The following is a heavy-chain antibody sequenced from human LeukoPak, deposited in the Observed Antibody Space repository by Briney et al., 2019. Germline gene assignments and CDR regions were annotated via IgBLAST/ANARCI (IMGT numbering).Heavy chain of an antibody. CDR3: ARDMTTVTYEDY. CDR2: INHSGST. CDR1: GGSFSGYY. V-gene: IGHV4-34*01. Sequence: SETLSLTCAVYGGSFSGYYWSWIRQPPGKGLEWIGEINHSGSTNYNPSLKSRVTISVDASKNQFSLKLSSVTAAGTAVYYCARDMTTVTYEDYWGQGTLVTVSS. D-gene: IGHD4-17*01. J-gene: IGHJ4*02.